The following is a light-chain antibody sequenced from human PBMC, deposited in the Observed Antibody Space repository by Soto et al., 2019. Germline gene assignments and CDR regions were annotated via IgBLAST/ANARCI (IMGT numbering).Light chain of an antibody. CDR2: GKS. CDR1: STNIGAGYD. V-gene: IGLV1-40*01. CDR3: QSYDSSLSGYV. Sequence: QSVLTQPPSVSGAPGQRVTISCTGSSTNIGAGYDVHWYHQLPGTAPNLLIYGKSNRPSAVPDRFSGSKSCTSPSLAITGLQAEDEADYDCQSYDSSLSGYVCGTGTKVTVL. J-gene: IGLJ1*01.